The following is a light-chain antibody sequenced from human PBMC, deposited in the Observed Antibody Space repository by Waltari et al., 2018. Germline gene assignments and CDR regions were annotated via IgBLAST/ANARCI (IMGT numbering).Light chain of an antibody. CDR3: SSYTSRNTLL. J-gene: IGLJ2*01. Sequence: SALTPPSPVSGSPGPSISLPCPWTHRYRCGFCYSSWYQQHPNKAPKLLIYDVNNRPSGVSNRFSGSKSGNTASLTISGLQAEDEADYYCSSYTSRNTLLFGGGTKLTAL. CDR1: HRYRCGFCY. V-gene: IGLV2-14*03. CDR2: DVN.